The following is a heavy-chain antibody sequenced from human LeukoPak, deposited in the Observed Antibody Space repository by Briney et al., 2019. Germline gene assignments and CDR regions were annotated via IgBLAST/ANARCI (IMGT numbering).Heavy chain of an antibody. V-gene: IGHV1-8*01. CDR1: GYTFTSYD. D-gene: IGHD3-3*01. Sequence: GASVKVSCKASGYTFTSYDINWVRQATGQGLEWMGWMNPNSGNTGYAQKFQGRVTMTRNTSISTAYMELSSLRSEDTAVYYCARVRGDYDFWSGSNWFDPWGQGPLVTVSS. J-gene: IGHJ5*02. CDR3: ARVRGDYDFWSGSNWFDP. CDR2: MNPNSGNT.